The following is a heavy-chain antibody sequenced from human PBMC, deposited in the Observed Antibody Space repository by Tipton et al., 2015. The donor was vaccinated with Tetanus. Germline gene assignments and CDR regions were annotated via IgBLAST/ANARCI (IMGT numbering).Heavy chain of an antibody. CDR2: INHSGYT. CDR3: ARALKQYVRIGDY. D-gene: IGHD3-10*02. V-gene: IGHV4-34*01. J-gene: IGHJ4*02. CDR1: GGSFSGYH. Sequence: TLSLTCVIYGGSFSGYHWTWIRQSPGKGLEWIGEINHSGYTSYNPSLKSRVTISVDTSKNHLSLNLTTVTAADTAVYYCARALKQYVRIGDYWGQGSQVTVSS.